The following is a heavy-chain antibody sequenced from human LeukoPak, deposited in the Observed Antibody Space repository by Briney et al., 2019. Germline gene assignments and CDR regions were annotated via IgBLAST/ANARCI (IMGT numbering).Heavy chain of an antibody. Sequence: GASVKVSCKASGYTFTSYDINWVRQATGQGLEWMGWMNPNSGNTGYAQTFQGRVTITRNTSISTAYMELSSLRSEDTAVYYCARADVKGYCSGGSCLYYYYMDVWGKGTTVTVSS. V-gene: IGHV1-8*03. CDR2: MNPNSGNT. D-gene: IGHD2-15*01. J-gene: IGHJ6*03. CDR1: GYTFTSYD. CDR3: ARADVKGYCSGGSCLYYYYMDV.